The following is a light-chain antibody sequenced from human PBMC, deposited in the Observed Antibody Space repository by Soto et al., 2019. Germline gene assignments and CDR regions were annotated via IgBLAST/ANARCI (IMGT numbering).Light chain of an antibody. J-gene: IGKJ1*01. CDR2: DAS. CDR3: QQSYSTPPA. Sequence: DIQMTQSPSSLSASVGDRVTITCQASQDISNYLNWYQQKPGKAPKLLIYDASNLEIGVPSRFSGSGSGTDFTFTISSLQPEDFATYYCQQSYSTPPAFGQGTKVEIK. CDR1: QDISNY. V-gene: IGKV1-33*01.